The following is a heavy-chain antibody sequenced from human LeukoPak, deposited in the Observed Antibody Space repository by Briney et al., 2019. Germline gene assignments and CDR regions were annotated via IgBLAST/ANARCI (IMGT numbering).Heavy chain of an antibody. J-gene: IGHJ4*02. CDR3: ERLRASSSGSSCYWIDY. CDR1: VLSKHRFRLG. V-gene: IGHV4-39*01. CDR2: IYHRGST. D-gene: IGHD2-15*01. Sequence: TSETLSLTRSVSVLSKHRFRLGLDWIRQPPGKGLEWVASIYHRGSTFYNPSLKSRVTISVDTSKNQFSLKLSSATAADTAVYACERLRASSSGSSCYWIDYWGQGTLVTVSA.